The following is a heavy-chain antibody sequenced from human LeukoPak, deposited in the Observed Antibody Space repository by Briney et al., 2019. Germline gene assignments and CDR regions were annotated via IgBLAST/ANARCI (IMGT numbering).Heavy chain of an antibody. CDR2: ISAYNGNT. V-gene: IGHV1-18*01. J-gene: IGHJ4*02. CDR1: GYTFTSYG. CDR3: ARVENDYGDSDYFDY. Sequence: ASVKVSCKASGYTFTSYGISWVRQAPGQGLEWMGWISAYNGNTNYAQKLQGRVTMTTDTSTSTACMELRSLRSDDTAVYYCARVENDYGDSDYFDYWGQGTLVTVSS. D-gene: IGHD4-17*01.